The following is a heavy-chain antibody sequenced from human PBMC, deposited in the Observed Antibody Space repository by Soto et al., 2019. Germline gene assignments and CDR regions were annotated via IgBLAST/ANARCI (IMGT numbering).Heavy chain of an antibody. J-gene: IGHJ4*02. CDR3: AKEKTRVVVAAPLDY. CDR2: ISYDGSNK. CDR1: GFTFSSYG. V-gene: IGHV3-30*18. D-gene: IGHD2-21*02. Sequence: QVQLVESGGGVVQPGRSLRLSCAASGFTFSSYGMHWVRQAPGKGLEWVGVISYDGSNKYYADSVKGRFTISRDNSKNTLYLQMNILRAEDTAVYYCAKEKTRVVVAAPLDYWGQGTLVTVSS.